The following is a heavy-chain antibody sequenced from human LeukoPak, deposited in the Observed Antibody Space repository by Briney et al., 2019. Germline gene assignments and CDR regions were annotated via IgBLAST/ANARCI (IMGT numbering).Heavy chain of an antibody. V-gene: IGHV1-18*01. Sequence: ASVKVSCKASGYFFPSYGISWVRQAPGQGLEWIGWITPSNGNTHYAQNFQGRVTVTTDTSTSTVYMELGSLRSDDTAVYYCARDGYYDILTGTDFWGQGTLVTVSS. J-gene: IGHJ4*02. CDR1: GYFFPSYG. CDR3: ARDGYYDILTGTDF. D-gene: IGHD3-9*01. CDR2: ITPSNGNT.